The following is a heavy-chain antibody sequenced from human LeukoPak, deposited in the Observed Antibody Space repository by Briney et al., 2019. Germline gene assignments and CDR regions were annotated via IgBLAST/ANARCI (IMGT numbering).Heavy chain of an antibody. CDR1: GYTFTDYY. Sequence: EASVKVSCKASGYTFTDYYMHWVRQAPGQGLEWMGWINPNSGGTYFAQKFQGRVTMTRDTSISTAYMELSRLTSDDMAVYHCARAQCSSGSCLSDLYFVDAWGKGTTVTVSS. V-gene: IGHV1-2*02. CDR2: INPNSGGT. J-gene: IGHJ6*04. CDR3: ARAQCSSGSCLSDLYFVDA. D-gene: IGHD2-15*01.